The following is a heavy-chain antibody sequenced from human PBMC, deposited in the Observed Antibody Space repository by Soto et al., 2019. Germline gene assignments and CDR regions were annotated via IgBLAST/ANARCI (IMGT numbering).Heavy chain of an antibody. J-gene: IGHJ6*02. CDR1: GFTFSGYS. V-gene: IGHV3-21*01. Sequence: PGGSLRLSCTASGFTFSGYSMNWDRQAPGKGRGWVSSISSSSSYIYYADSVKGRFTISRDNAKYSLCLQMNSLRAEDTAVYYCARYTTLDVWGQGATVTISS. CDR3: ARYTTLDV. CDR2: ISSSSSYI. D-gene: IGHD1-1*01.